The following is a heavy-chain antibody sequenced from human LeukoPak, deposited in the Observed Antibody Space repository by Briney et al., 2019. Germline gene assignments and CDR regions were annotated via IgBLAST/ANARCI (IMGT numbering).Heavy chain of an antibody. J-gene: IGHJ4*02. D-gene: IGHD5-18*01. CDR2: IIPILGIA. V-gene: IGHV1-69*04. CDR3: ARERYSYGHTRYYFDY. Sequence: ASVKVSCKASGGTFSSYAISWVRQAPGQGLEWMGRIIPILGIANYAQKFQGRVTITADKSTSTAYMELSSLRSEDTAVYYCARERYSYGHTRYYFDYWGQGTLVTVSS. CDR1: GGTFSSYA.